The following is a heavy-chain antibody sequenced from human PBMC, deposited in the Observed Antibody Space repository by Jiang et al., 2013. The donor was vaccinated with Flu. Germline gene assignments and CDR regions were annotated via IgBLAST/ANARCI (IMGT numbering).Heavy chain of an antibody. Sequence: GKALEWLALIYWNGDKRYSPSLKTRLTITKDASNNQAVLTMTNVDPVDTATYYCAHRLAVAGSYFDYWGQGTLVTVSS. J-gene: IGHJ4*02. CDR3: AHRLAVAGSYFDY. V-gene: IGHV2-5*01. CDR2: IYWNGDK. D-gene: IGHD6-19*01.